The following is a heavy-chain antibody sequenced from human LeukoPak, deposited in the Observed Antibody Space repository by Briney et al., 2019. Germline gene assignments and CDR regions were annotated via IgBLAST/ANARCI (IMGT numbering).Heavy chain of an antibody. Sequence: GGSLRLSCAASGFTFSHYGMHWVRQAPGRGLEWLAFIGFGGTNKYYADSVQGRFSISRDNDNNSVFLQMNSLRAEDTAVYYCARDWEGNEWQLYLDSWGQGVLVTVSS. V-gene: IGHV3-30*02. CDR1: GFTFSHYG. J-gene: IGHJ4*02. CDR2: IGFGGTNK. CDR3: ARDWEGNEWQLYLDS. D-gene: IGHD1-26*01.